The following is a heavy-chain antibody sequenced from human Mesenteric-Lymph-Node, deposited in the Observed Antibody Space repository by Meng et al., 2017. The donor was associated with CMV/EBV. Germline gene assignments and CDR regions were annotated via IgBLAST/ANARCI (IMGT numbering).Heavy chain of an antibody. Sequence: SCKGSGYSFSNYWLGWVRQLPGKGLEWMGIIYPGDSDTRYSPSFQGQVTISADKSISTAYLQWSSLKASDTAMYYCASMTLATAGLYWGQGTLVTVSS. D-gene: IGHD6-13*01. CDR1: GYSFSNYW. CDR3: ASMTLATAGLY. V-gene: IGHV5-51*01. J-gene: IGHJ4*02. CDR2: IYPGDSDT.